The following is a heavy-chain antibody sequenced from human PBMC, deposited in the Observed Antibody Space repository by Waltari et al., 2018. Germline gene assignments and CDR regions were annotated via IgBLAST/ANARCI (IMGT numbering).Heavy chain of an antibody. CDR3: ARGPAFDI. V-gene: IGHV4-34*01. Sequence: QVQLQQWGAVLLKPSETLSLTCAVYGGSFSGSYWSWIGQPPGKGLEWIGEIKHSGSTKYNPSLKSRVTISVDTSKNQFSLKLSSVTAADTAVYYCARGPAFDIWGQGTMVTVSS. J-gene: IGHJ3*02. CDR1: GGSFSGSY. CDR2: IKHSGST.